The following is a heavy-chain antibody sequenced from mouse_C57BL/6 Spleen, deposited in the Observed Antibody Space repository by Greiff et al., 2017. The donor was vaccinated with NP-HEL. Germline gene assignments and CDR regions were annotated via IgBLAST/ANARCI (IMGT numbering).Heavy chain of an antibody. CDR2: INPSTGGT. D-gene: IGHD2-4*01. CDR1: GYSFTGYY. Sequence: VQLQQSGPELVKPGASVKISCKASGYSFTGYYMNWVKQSPEKSLEWIGEINPSTGGTTYNQKFKAKATLTVDKSSSTAYMQLKSLTSEDSAVYYCARIYYDYDDFDYWGQGTTLTVSS. J-gene: IGHJ2*01. V-gene: IGHV1-42*01. CDR3: ARIYYDYDDFDY.